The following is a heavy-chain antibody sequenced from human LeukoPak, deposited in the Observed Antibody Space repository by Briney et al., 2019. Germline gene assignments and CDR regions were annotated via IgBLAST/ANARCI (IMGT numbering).Heavy chain of an antibody. Sequence: SETLSLTCAVYGGSFSGYYWSRIRQPPGKGLEWIGEINHSGSTNYNPSLKSRVTISVDTSKNQFSLKLSSVTAADTAVYYCARQDTPGPFDYWGQGTLVTVSS. D-gene: IGHD5-18*01. CDR1: GGSFSGYY. CDR2: INHSGST. V-gene: IGHV4-34*01. CDR3: ARQDTPGPFDY. J-gene: IGHJ4*02.